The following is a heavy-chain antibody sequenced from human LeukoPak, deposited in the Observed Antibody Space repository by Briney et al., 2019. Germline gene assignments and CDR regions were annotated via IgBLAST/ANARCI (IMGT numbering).Heavy chain of an antibody. CDR3: ARPDSSGYYYFDY. Sequence: AGSLRLSCSASGFIFSTYWMSWVRQAPGKGLEWVASINEDGSEKYYVDSVKGRFTISRDNAKNSLYVEMNSLRGEDTAVYYCARPDSSGYYYFDYWGQGTLVTVSS. D-gene: IGHD3-22*01. CDR2: INEDGSEK. J-gene: IGHJ4*02. CDR1: GFIFSTYW. V-gene: IGHV3-7*01.